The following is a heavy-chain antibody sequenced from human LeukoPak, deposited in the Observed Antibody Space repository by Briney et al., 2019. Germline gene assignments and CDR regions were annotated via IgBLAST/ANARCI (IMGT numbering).Heavy chain of an antibody. CDR3: AKGLINDWSALDY. CDR1: GFTFSSYA. D-gene: IGHD3-9*01. CDR2: MSGSGGTT. V-gene: IGHV3-23*01. J-gene: IGHJ4*02. Sequence: RGSLRLSCAASGFTFSSYAMTWGPQAPGKGLGGVSAMSGSGGTTYYADSVKGRFTISRDNSKNTLYLQMNSLRAEDTAVYYCAKGLINDWSALDYWGQGTLVTVSS.